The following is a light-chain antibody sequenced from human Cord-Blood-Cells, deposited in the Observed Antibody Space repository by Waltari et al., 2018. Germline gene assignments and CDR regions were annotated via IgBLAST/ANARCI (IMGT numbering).Light chain of an antibody. CDR3: NSRDSSGNHLV. J-gene: IGLJ2*01. V-gene: IGLV3-19*01. CDR2: GKN. Sequence: SSELTQDPAVSVALGQTVRITCQGDSLRSYYASWYQQKPGQAPVLVIYGKNNRPSGIPDRLSGFSSGNTASLTITGAQAEDEADYYCNSRDSSGNHLVFGGGTKLTVL. CDR1: SLRSYY.